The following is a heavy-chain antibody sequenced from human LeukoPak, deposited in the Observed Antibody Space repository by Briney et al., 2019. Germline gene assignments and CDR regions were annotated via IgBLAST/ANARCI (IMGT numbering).Heavy chain of an antibody. CDR2: INPNSGGT. CDR1: GYTFTGYY. Sequence: ASVKVSCKASGYTFTGYYIHWVRQAPGQGLEWMGWINPNSGGTSYAQKFQGRVTMTRDTSITTAYMELSGLRFDDTAVYHCARVFYCSGGICYLNSWGQGTLVTVSS. CDR3: ARVFYCSGGICYLNS. J-gene: IGHJ4*02. V-gene: IGHV1-2*02. D-gene: IGHD2-8*02.